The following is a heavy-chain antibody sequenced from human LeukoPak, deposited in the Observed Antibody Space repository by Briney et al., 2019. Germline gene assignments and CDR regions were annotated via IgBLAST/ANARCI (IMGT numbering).Heavy chain of an antibody. CDR3: ARDPVVVPAAIPANYYYMDV. CDR1: GGTFSSYA. J-gene: IGHJ6*03. D-gene: IGHD2-2*01. CDR2: IIPIFGTA. Sequence: SVKVSCKAPGGTFSSYAISWVRQAPGQGLEWMGGIIPIFGTANYAQKFQGRVTITADESTSTAYMELSSLRSEDTAVYYCARDPVVVPAAIPANYYYMDVWGKGTTVTVSS. V-gene: IGHV1-69*13.